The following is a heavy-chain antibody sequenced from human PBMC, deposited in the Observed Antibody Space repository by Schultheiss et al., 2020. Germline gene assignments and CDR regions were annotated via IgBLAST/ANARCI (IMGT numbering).Heavy chain of an antibody. J-gene: IGHJ3*02. D-gene: IGHD6-6*01. Sequence: ASVKVSCKASGYTFTGYYMHWVRQAPGQGLEWMGWINPNSGGTNYAQKFQGWVTMTRDTSISTAYMELSRLRSDDTAVYYCANLVRPATNAFDIWGQGTMVTVSS. V-gene: IGHV1-2*04. CDR2: INPNSGGT. CDR3: ANLVRPATNAFDI. CDR1: GYTFTGYY.